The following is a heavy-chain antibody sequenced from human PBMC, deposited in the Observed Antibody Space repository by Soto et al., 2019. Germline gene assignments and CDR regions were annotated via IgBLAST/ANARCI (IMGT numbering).Heavy chain of an antibody. V-gene: IGHV1-18*01. CDR2: ITPDNGNT. CDR1: GYNFVTFG. Sequence: ASVKVSCKASGYNFVTFGVSWVRQAPGRGLEWMGWITPDNGNTNYAQNFQGRATMTTDTSTSTAYMEVRSLRSDDTAVYYCARDPLGDYYFDYWGQGTLVTVSS. CDR3: ARDPLGDYYFDY. D-gene: IGHD4-17*01. J-gene: IGHJ4*02.